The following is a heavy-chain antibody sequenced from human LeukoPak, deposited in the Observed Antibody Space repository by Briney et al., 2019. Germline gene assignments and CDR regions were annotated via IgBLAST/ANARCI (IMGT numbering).Heavy chain of an antibody. CDR2: ISWNSGSI. Sequence: PGRSLRLSCAASGFTFDDYAMHWVRHAPGKGLEWVSGISWNSGSIVYADSVKGRFTISRDNAKNSLYLQMNSLRAEDTALYYCAKSLSRELLYAFDIWGQGTMVTVSS. D-gene: IGHD1-26*01. J-gene: IGHJ3*02. V-gene: IGHV3-9*01. CDR1: GFTFDDYA. CDR3: AKSLSRELLYAFDI.